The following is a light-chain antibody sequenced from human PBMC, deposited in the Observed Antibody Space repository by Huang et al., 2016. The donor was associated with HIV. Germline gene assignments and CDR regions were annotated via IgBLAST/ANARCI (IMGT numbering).Light chain of an antibody. CDR2: DAS. J-gene: IGKJ4*01. CDR1: QSVRSY. V-gene: IGKV3-11*01. Sequence: IVLTQSPATLSLSPGERATLSCRASQSVRSYLAWYQQNPGQTPRRLIYDASKRDTGRPARFSGSGSGTDFTLTISSLEPEDFAVYYCQQRSNWPPLTFGGGTKVEIK. CDR3: QQRSNWPPLT.